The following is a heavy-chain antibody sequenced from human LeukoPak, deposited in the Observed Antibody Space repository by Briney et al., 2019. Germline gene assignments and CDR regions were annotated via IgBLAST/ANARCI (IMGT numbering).Heavy chain of an antibody. CDR1: GGSISTHY. Sequence: KASETLSLTRTVSGGSISTHYWSWIRQPPGKGLEWIGYVFDSERTKDNPSLKSRATLSADTSKNQFSLRLTSVTAADSAVYYCATIKRGSIYGYFDFWGQGVLVTVSS. J-gene: IGHJ4*02. CDR2: VFDSERT. D-gene: IGHD5-18*01. V-gene: IGHV4-59*11. CDR3: ATIKRGSIYGYFDF.